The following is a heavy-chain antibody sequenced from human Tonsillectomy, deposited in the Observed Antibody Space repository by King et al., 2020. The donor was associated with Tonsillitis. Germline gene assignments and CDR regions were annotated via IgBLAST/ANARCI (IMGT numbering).Heavy chain of an antibody. V-gene: IGHV4-31*03. CDR2: IYYSGST. CDR3: ASATCSSITCYRPEYFQE. J-gene: IGHJ1*01. Sequence: QLQESGPGLVKPSQTLSLTCIVSGGSISSSGYYWSWIRQHPGKGPEWIGYIYYSGSTYYNPSLKSRITISVDTSKNQFSLNLTSVTAADTAVYYCASATCSSITCYRPEYFQEWGQGTLVTVSS. CDR1: GGSISSSGYY. D-gene: IGHD2-15*01.